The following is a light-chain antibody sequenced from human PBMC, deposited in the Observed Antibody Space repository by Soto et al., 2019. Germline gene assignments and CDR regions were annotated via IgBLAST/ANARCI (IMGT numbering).Light chain of an antibody. CDR3: QQSYSTTWT. Sequence: DVQMNQPTSSPSASLGACVSITCRASQSISSYLNWYQQKPGKAPKLLIYAASSLQSGVPSRFSGSGSGTDFTLTISSLQPEDFATYYCQQSYSTTWTFGQGTKVDIK. V-gene: IGKV1-39*01. CDR1: QSISSY. J-gene: IGKJ1*01. CDR2: AAS.